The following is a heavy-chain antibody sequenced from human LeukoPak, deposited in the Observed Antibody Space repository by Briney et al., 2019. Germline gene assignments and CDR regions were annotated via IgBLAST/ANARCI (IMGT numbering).Heavy chain of an antibody. CDR3: ARDDDGGNDY. Sequence: SETLSLTCTVSGDSISSGDYYWSWIRQPAGKGLEWIGRISSSGSTNYNPSLKSRVTISVDTSKNQFSLKLSSVTAADTAVYYCARDDDGGNDYWGQGTLVTVSS. D-gene: IGHD4-23*01. J-gene: IGHJ4*02. CDR1: GDSISSGDYY. V-gene: IGHV4-61*02. CDR2: ISSSGST.